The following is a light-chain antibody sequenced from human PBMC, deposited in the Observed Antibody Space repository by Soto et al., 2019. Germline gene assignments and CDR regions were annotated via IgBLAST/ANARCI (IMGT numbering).Light chain of an antibody. CDR2: DAS. Sequence: DNVLTQSPATLSLSLGKRANISCRASQSVSSYLAWYQQKPGQAPRLLIYDASNRATGIPARFSGSGSGTVFTLTISSLEPEDFAVYYCQQRSNWPPWTFGQGTKWIS. J-gene: IGKJ1*01. V-gene: IGKV3-11*01. CDR3: QQRSNWPPWT. CDR1: QSVSSY.